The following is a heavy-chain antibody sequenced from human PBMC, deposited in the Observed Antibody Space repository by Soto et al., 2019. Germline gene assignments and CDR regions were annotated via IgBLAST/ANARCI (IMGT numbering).Heavy chain of an antibody. CDR3: ARQYGDSDAFDI. J-gene: IGHJ3*02. V-gene: IGHV4-59*08. CDR1: VGPISSYY. Sequence: SETLSLTCTVSVGPISSYYWSWIRQPPGKGLKWMGYIYYSGSTNYNPSLKSRVTISVDTSKNQFSLKLSSVTAADTAVYYCARQYGDSDAFDIWGQGTMVTVSS. D-gene: IGHD4-17*01. CDR2: IYYSGST.